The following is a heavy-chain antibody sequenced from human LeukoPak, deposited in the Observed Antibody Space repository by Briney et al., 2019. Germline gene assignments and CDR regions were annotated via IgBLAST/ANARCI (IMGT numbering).Heavy chain of an antibody. CDR2: INQDGSEG. Sequence: AGGSLRLSCAASGFSFSDYWMDWVRQSPGKGMEWVANINQDGSEGYYADSVKGRFTISRDNAKNSLYLQMNSLRAEDTALYYCARVGDSSGYYPPNNGFDYWGQGTLVTVSS. V-gene: IGHV3-7*03. CDR1: GFSFSDYW. D-gene: IGHD3-22*01. CDR3: ARVGDSSGYYPPNNGFDY. J-gene: IGHJ4*02.